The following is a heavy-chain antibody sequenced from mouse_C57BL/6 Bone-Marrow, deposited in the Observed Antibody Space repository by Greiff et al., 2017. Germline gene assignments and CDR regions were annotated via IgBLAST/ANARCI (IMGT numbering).Heavy chain of an antibody. D-gene: IGHD1-1*01. Sequence: EVKLVESGGGLVQPKGSLKLSCAASGFSFNTYAMNWVRQAPGKGLEWVARIRSKSNNYATYYADSVKDRFTISRDDSESMLYLRMNNLKTEDAAMYYCVRYYYGSSYGYFDVWGTGTTVTGSS. CDR1: GFSFNTYA. CDR2: IRSKSNNYAT. CDR3: VRYYYGSSYGYFDV. V-gene: IGHV10-1*01. J-gene: IGHJ1*03.